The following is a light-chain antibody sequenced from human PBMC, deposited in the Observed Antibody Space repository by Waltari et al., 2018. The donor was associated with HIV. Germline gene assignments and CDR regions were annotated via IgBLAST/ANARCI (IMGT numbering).Light chain of an antibody. CDR3: CSYTKLTTHYVL. CDR1: TTDIGGYNY. J-gene: IGLJ2*01. CDR2: GVS. V-gene: IGLV2-14*03. Sequence: QSALTQPASVSGSPGQSITISCNGTTTDIGGYNYVSWYQRHPDKAPKLIIFGVSNRPSGFSSRFSGSKSGNTASLTISGLQAEDEADYYCCSYTKLTTHYVLFGGGTKLTVL.